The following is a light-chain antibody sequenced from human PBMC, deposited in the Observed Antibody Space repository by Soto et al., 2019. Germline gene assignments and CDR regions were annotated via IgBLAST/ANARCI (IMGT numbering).Light chain of an antibody. CDR2: DAS. J-gene: IGKJ5*01. V-gene: IGKV1-33*01. Sequence: DIQMTQSPSSLSASVGDRVTITCQASQDISNYLNWYQQKPGKAPKLLIYDASNFETGVPSRFSGSGSGTDFTFTISSLQPEDISTYYCHQYDNRPPITFGQGTRLEIK. CDR3: HQYDNRPPIT. CDR1: QDISNY.